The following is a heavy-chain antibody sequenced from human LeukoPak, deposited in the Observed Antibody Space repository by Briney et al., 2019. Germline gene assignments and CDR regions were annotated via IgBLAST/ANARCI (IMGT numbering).Heavy chain of an antibody. Sequence: ASVKVSCKASRYTFTGYYMHWVRQAPGQGLEWMGIINPSGGSTSYAQKFQGRVTMTRDTSTSTVYMELSSLRSEDTAVYYCAREFNWNDVLYGMDVWGQGTTVTVSS. D-gene: IGHD1-1*01. V-gene: IGHV1-46*01. CDR1: RYTFTGYY. CDR3: AREFNWNDVLYGMDV. J-gene: IGHJ6*02. CDR2: INPSGGST.